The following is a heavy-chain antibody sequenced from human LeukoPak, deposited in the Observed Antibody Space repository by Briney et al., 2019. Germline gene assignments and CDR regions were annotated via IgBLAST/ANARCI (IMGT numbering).Heavy chain of an antibody. CDR3: ARETPDSSGWD. CDR2: IKQDGSQK. J-gene: IGHJ4*02. Sequence: QTGGSLRLSCAASGFTLSTYWMSWVRQAPGKGLEWVANIKQDGSQKNYVDSVRGRFTISRDNAKNSLYLQMNSLRAEDTAVYYCARETPDSSGWDWGQGTLVTVSS. CDR1: GFTLSTYW. D-gene: IGHD6-19*01. V-gene: IGHV3-7*01.